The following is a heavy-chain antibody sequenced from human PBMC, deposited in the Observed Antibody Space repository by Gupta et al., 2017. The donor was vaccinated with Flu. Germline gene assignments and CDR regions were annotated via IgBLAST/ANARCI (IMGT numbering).Heavy chain of an antibody. CDR1: GYTFTSYD. CDR2: MNPNSGNT. CDR3: ARGHRGHRGSSSWYYFDY. J-gene: IGHJ4*02. Sequence: QVQLVQSGAEVKKPGASVKVSCKASGYTFTSYDINWVRQANGKGLEWMGWMNPNSGNTGYAQKFQGRVTMTRNTSISTAYMELSSLRSEDTAVYYCARGHRGHRGSSSWYYFDYWGQGTLVTVSS. V-gene: IGHV1-8*01. D-gene: IGHD6-13*01.